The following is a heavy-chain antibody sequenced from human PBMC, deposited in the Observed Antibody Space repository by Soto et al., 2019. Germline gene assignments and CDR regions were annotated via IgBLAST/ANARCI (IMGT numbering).Heavy chain of an antibody. CDR2: ISGSGGST. J-gene: IGHJ4*02. D-gene: IGHD6-13*01. Sequence: PGGSLRLSCAASGFTFSSYAMSWVRQAPGKGLEWVSAISGSGGSTYYADSVKGRFTISRDNSKNTLYLQMNSLRAGDTAVYYCAKGLEYSSSWGPFDYWGQGTLVTVSS. V-gene: IGHV3-23*01. CDR1: GFTFSSYA. CDR3: AKGLEYSSSWGPFDY.